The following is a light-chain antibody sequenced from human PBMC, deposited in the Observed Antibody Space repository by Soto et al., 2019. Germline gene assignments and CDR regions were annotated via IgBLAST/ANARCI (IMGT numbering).Light chain of an antibody. J-gene: IGKJ2*01. CDR1: QSISSW. V-gene: IGKV1-5*03. CDR2: KAS. Sequence: DIQMTQSPSTLSASVGDRVTISCRASQSISSWLAWYQQKPGKAPNLLIYKASFLESGVPSRFSGSGSGTEFTLTISSLQPEDFATYYCQQYDSSSYTFGQGTKVEIK. CDR3: QQYDSSSYT.